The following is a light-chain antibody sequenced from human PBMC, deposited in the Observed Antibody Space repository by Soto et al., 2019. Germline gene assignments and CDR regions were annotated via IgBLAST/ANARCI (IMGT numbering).Light chain of an antibody. V-gene: IGKV3-20*01. CDR1: QSVGTY. CDR3: QQYVSIPLT. CDR2: AAS. J-gene: IGKJ4*01. Sequence: EIVLTQSPGTLSLSPGVSATLSCMSSQSVGTYLAWYQQTPGQAPRLLIYAASSRATGIPDRFSGSGSGTDFTLTISRLEPEDFAVYHCQQYVSIPLTFGGGTKVEIK.